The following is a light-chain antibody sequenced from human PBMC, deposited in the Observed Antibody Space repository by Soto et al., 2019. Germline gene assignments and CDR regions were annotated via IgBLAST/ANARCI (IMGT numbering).Light chain of an antibody. Sequence: DIPMTQSPSSLSASIGDRVILTCQASQDIANSLNWFQHKPGNAPTLLIYDASNLERGVPARFSESGSGTDFSFTISSLQREDIATYYCQQYENLPPTVGQGTRLEI. CDR2: DAS. CDR1: QDIANS. J-gene: IGKJ5*01. V-gene: IGKV1-33*01. CDR3: QQYENLPPT.